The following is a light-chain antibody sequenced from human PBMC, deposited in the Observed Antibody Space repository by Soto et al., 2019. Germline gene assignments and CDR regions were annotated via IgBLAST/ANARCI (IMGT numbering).Light chain of an antibody. V-gene: IGKV3-20*01. CDR3: HQFDNSRGFT. J-gene: IGKJ3*01. Sequence: EIVLTQSPGTLSLSPGERATLSCRASQSVSSTYLAWYQHKPGQAPRLLIYGASSRATGIPDRFSGSGSGTDFTLTISRLEPEDFAVYYCHQFDNSRGFTFGPGTKVDIK. CDR2: GAS. CDR1: QSVSSTY.